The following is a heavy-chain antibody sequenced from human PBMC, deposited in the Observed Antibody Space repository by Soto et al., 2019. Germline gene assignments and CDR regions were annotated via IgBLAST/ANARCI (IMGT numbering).Heavy chain of an antibody. Sequence: PSETLSLTCTVSGYSIRNGYYWGWIRQPPGKGLEWIGTIYHSGSAYYNPSLKSRVTISVDASENYFALKLSSVTAADTAVYYCARVGSYCGGDCYSPPPWGQVTLVTVAA. J-gene: IGHJ5*02. D-gene: IGHD2-21*02. CDR3: ARVGSYCGGDCYSPPP. V-gene: IGHV4-38-2*02. CDR1: GYSIRNGYY. CDR2: IYHSGSA.